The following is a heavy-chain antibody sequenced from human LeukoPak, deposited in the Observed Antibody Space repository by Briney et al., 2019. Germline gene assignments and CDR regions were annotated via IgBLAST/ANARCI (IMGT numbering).Heavy chain of an antibody. CDR1: GFTFSSYW. Sequence: PGGSLRLSCAASGFTFSSYWMHWVRQAPGKGLVWVSRINSDGSSTSYADSVKGRFTISRDNAKNTLYLQMNSLRAEDTAVYYCARSPNIAVAGRIYYYYYGMDVWGQGTTVTVSS. D-gene: IGHD6-19*01. CDR3: ARSPNIAVAGRIYYYYYGMDV. J-gene: IGHJ6*02. V-gene: IGHV3-74*01. CDR2: INSDGSST.